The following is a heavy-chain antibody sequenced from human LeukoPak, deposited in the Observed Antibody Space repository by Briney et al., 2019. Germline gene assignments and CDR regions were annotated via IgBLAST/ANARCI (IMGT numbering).Heavy chain of an antibody. CDR3: AKDSGYDYMDS. J-gene: IGHJ4*02. CDR2: ITGLGGST. Sequence: GGSLRLSCAAPGFTFRDYAVSWVRQAPGEGLEWVSSITGLGGSTFYADSVKGRFTLSRDNSNNMLYLQMNSLRTDDTAVYYCAKDSGYDYMDSWGQGTLVIVSS. D-gene: IGHD5-12*01. CDR1: GFTFRDYA. V-gene: IGHV3-23*01.